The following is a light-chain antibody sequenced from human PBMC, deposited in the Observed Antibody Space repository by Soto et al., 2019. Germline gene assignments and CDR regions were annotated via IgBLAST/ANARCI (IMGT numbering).Light chain of an antibody. V-gene: IGLV2-18*02. Sequence: QSALTQPPSVSGSPGQSVAISCTGTSSDLGNYNRVSWYQQPPGTAPKLIIYEVTNRPSGVPDRFSGSKSGDTASLTISGLPAEDGADYFCCSFSTRGTYVLGTWTKLTVL. CDR3: CSFSTRGTYV. CDR2: EVT. J-gene: IGLJ1*01. CDR1: SSDLGNYNR.